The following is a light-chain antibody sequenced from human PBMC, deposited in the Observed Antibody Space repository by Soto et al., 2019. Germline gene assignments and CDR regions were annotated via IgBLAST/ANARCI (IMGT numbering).Light chain of an antibody. CDR2: SNN. CDR3: AAWDDSLNGWV. CDR1: SSNIGSNT. J-gene: IGLJ3*02. V-gene: IGLV1-44*01. Sequence: QSVLTQPPSASGTPGQRVIISCSGSSSNIGSNTVNWYHQLPGTAPKLLIYSNNQRPSGVPDRFSGSKSGTSASLAISGLQSEDEADYYCAAWDDSLNGWVFGGGTKLTVL.